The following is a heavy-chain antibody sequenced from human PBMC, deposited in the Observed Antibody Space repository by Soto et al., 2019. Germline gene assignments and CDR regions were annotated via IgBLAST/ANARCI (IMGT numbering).Heavy chain of an antibody. CDR3: VKDGSSGWPYYYGMDV. J-gene: IGHJ6*02. Sequence: QVQLVESGGGGVQPGRSLRLSCAASGFTFSSYGMHWVRQAPGKGLEWVAVLSYDGRNKYYADSVKGRFTISRDNSKNTLYLQMSSLRPEDTAVYYCVKDGSSGWPYYYGMDVWGQGTTVTVSS. D-gene: IGHD6-19*01. CDR2: LSYDGRNK. V-gene: IGHV3-30*18. CDR1: GFTFSSYG.